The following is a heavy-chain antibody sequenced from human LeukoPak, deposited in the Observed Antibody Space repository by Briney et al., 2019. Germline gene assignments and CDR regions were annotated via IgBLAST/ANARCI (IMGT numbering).Heavy chain of an antibody. V-gene: IGHV3-48*01. J-gene: IGHJ4*02. CDR2: ISSSSSTI. Sequence: PGGSLRLSCAASGFTFSSYSMNCVRQAPGKGLEWVSYISSSSSTIYYADSVKGRFTISRDNAKNSLYLQMNSLRAEDTSVYYCAREITPSPYDFDYWGQGTLVTVSS. CDR3: AREITPSPYDFDY. CDR1: GFTFSSYS. D-gene: IGHD4-17*01.